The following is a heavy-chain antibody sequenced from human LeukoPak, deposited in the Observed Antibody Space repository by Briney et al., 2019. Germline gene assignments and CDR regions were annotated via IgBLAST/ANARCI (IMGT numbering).Heavy chain of an antibody. D-gene: IGHD6-13*01. CDR2: IYYSGST. J-gene: IGHJ4*02. CDR1: GGSISSGGYY. V-gene: IGHV4-61*08. CDR3: AREDGSSCFDN. Sequence: SETLSLTCTVSGGSISSGGYYWSWIRQHPGKGLEWIGYIYYSGSTNYNPSLKSRVSISVDTSKNQFSLKLSSVTAADTAVYYCAREDGSSCFDNWGQGTLVTVSS.